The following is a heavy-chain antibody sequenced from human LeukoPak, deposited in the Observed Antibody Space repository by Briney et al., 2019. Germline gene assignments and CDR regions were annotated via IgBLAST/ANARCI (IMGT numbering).Heavy chain of an antibody. Sequence: PGGSLRLSCAASGFIFSNYALHWVRQAPGKGLEWVAVISYDGSKKYHVDSVKGRFTISRDNSKNTLYLQMDSLTTEDTAMYYCARDESGSDYHFDYWGQGTLVTVSS. D-gene: IGHD5-12*01. V-gene: IGHV3-30-3*01. CDR2: ISYDGSKK. CDR1: GFIFSNYA. J-gene: IGHJ4*02. CDR3: ARDESGSDYHFDY.